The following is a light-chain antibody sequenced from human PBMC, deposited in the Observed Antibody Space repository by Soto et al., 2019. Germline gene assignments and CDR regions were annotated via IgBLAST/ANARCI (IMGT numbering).Light chain of an antibody. CDR2: LNSDGSH. CDR3: QTWGTGNVV. J-gene: IGLJ2*01. CDR1: SGHSSYA. Sequence: QPVLTQSPSASASLGASVKLTCTLSSGHSSYAIAWHQLQPEKGPRYLMKLNSDGSHSKGDGIPDRFSVSSSGAERYLTISSLQSEDEADYYCQTWGTGNVVFGGGTKVTVL. V-gene: IGLV4-69*01.